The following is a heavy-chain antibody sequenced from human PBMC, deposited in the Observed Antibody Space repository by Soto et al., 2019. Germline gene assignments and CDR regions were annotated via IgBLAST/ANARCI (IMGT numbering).Heavy chain of an antibody. V-gene: IGHV1-69*13. CDR3: ARGTVTGSEYNYYYYGMDV. D-gene: IGHD1-1*01. CDR1: GGRFSSYA. CDR2: IIPLFGTT. Sequence: GTSVKLSCAACGGRFSSYAIDWVRQAPGQGLEWMGGIIPLFGTTNYAQKLQGRVKLTADESTRTAYMELSTLTSEDTAVYYCARGTVTGSEYNYYYYGMDVWGQGTTVTVSS. J-gene: IGHJ6*02.